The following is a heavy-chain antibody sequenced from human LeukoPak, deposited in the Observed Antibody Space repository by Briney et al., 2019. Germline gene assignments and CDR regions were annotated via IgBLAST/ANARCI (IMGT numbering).Heavy chain of an antibody. D-gene: IGHD6-13*01. CDR3: ARIRQQLVQPFDY. Sequence: SETLSLTCTVYGGSFRNYYWSWIRQPPREGPEWIGEINHSGSTDYNPSLKSRVTISLDSSKNQFSLKLSSVTAADTAVYYCARIRQQLVQPFDYWGQGTLVTVSS. J-gene: IGHJ4*02. V-gene: IGHV4-34*01. CDR1: GGSFRNYY. CDR2: INHSGST.